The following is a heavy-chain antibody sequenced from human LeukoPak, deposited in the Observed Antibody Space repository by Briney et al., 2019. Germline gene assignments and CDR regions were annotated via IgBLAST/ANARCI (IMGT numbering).Heavy chain of an antibody. Sequence: PSETLSLTCAVYGGSFSGYYWSWIRQPPGKGLEWIGEINHSGSTNYNPSLKSRVTISVDTSKNQFSLKLSSVTAADTAVYYCARARKSGGITMIRGVKDRGWFDPWGQGTLVTVSS. D-gene: IGHD3-10*01. CDR2: INHSGST. CDR1: GGSFSGYY. V-gene: IGHV4-34*01. CDR3: ARARKSGGITMIRGVKDRGWFDP. J-gene: IGHJ5*02.